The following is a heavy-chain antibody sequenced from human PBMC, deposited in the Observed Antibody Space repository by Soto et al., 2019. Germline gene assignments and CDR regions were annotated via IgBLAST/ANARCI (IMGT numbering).Heavy chain of an antibody. Sequence: PSETLSLTCTVSGGSINSGSYYWSWIRQHPGKGLEWIGYIYYSASTYYNPSLQSRVTISADTSKSHLSLRLRFVTAADTAVYYCVRGSSSYQFDYRGQGTLVTVSS. CDR2: IYYSAST. CDR1: GGSINSGSYY. CDR3: VRGSSSYQFDY. J-gene: IGHJ4*02. D-gene: IGHD6-6*01. V-gene: IGHV4-31*03.